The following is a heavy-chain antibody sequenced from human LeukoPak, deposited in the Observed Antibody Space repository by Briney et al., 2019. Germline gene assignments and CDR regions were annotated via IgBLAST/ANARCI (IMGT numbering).Heavy chain of an antibody. Sequence: PSGTLSLTCTVSGDSISSRDYYWSWIRQPPGKGLEWIGYIYYSGSTSYNPSLKSRVTISVDTSKNQFSLKLSSVTAADTAVYYCAGERRNQLLIRGLYYFDYWGQGTLVTVSS. CDR1: GDSISSRDYY. CDR2: IYYSGST. V-gene: IGHV4-30-4*08. D-gene: IGHD2-2*01. CDR3: AGERRNQLLIRGLYYFDY. J-gene: IGHJ4*02.